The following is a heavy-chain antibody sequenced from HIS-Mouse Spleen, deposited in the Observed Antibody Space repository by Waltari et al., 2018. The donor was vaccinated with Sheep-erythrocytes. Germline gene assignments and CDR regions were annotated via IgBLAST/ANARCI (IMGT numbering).Heavy chain of an antibody. CDR1: GGSFSGYY. Sequence: QVQLQQWGAGLLKPSETLSLTCAVYGGSFSGYYWSWIRQPPGKGLEWIGEINHSGSTTYNPSLKSRVTISVDTSKNQFSLKLSSVTAADTAVYYCASRNCTNGVCYFNWFDPWGQGTLVTVSS. J-gene: IGHJ5*02. CDR3: ASRNCTNGVCYFNWFDP. V-gene: IGHV4-34*01. D-gene: IGHD2-8*01. CDR2: INHSGST.